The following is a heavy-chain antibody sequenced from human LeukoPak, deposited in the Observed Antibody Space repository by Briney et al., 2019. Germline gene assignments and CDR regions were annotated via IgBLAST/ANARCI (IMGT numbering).Heavy chain of an antibody. CDR3: TTLGVPFDY. CDR2: ISSSSSTT. Sequence: PGGSLRLSCVNTGSTLSSYSMNWVRQAPGKGLEWVSYISSSSSTTNYADSVKGRFTISGDNAKKSLYLQMNSLRAEDTAVYYCTTLGVPFDYWGQGTLVTVSS. D-gene: IGHD1-1*01. V-gene: IGHV3-48*01. CDR1: GSTLSSYS. J-gene: IGHJ4*02.